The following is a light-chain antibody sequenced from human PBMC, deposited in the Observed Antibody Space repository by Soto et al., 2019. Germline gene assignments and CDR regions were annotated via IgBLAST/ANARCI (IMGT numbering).Light chain of an antibody. CDR2: DAS. CDR1: QSVSSY. CDR3: QQRSNWPPWT. J-gene: IGKJ1*01. V-gene: IGKV3-11*01. Sequence: EIVLTQSPATLSLSPGERATLSCRASQSVSSYLAWYQQKPCQAPRLLIYDASNRATGIPARFSGSGSGTDFPLTISSLEPEDFAVYYCQQRSNWPPWTFGQGTKVEIK.